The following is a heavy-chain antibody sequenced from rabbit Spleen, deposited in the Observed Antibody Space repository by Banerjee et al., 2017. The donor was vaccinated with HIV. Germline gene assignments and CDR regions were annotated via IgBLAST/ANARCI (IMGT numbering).Heavy chain of an antibody. CDR1: GFSFSDRDV. Sequence: QEQLVESGGGLVQPEGSLTLTCKASGFSFSDRDVMCWVRQAPGKGLEWIGYIDPVFGITYFANWVNGRFTISSHNAHNTLFLHLNSLTAADTATYFCARDTGSSFSSYGMDLWGPGTLVT. D-gene: IGHD8-1*01. CDR3: ARDTGSSFSSYGMDL. J-gene: IGHJ6*01. V-gene: IGHV1S47*01. CDR2: IDPVFGIT.